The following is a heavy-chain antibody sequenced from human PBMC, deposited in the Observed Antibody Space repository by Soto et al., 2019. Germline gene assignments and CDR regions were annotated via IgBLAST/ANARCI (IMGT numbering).Heavy chain of an antibody. V-gene: IGHV2-5*02. CDR1: GFSLSTSGVG. CDR2: IYWDDDK. D-gene: IGHD4-17*01. CDR3: AHRLGIDYGDYEDWFDP. Sequence: QITLKESGPTLVKPTQTLTLTCTFSGFSLSTSGVGVGWIRQPPGKALGWLALIYWDDDKRYSPSLKSRLTITKDTSKNQVVLTMTNMDPVDTATYYCAHRLGIDYGDYEDWFDPWGQGTLVTVSS. J-gene: IGHJ5*02.